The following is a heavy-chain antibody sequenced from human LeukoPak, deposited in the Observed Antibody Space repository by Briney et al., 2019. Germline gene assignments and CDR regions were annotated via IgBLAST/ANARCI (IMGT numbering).Heavy chain of an antibody. D-gene: IGHD4-11*01. Sequence: GASVKVSCKASGYTFNSSYMHWVRQAPGQGLEWMGIINPSDDSTRYAQKFQGRVTITADESTSTAYMELSSLRSEDTAVYYCARAGDDYSNYADLDYWGQGTLVTVSS. CDR3: ARAGDDYSNYADLDY. J-gene: IGHJ4*02. CDR1: GYTFNSSY. V-gene: IGHV1-46*02. CDR2: INPSDDST.